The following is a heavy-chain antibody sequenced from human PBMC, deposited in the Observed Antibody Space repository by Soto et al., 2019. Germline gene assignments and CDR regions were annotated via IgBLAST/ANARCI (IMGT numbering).Heavy chain of an antibody. Sequence: PSETLSLTCSVSGGSISSGAYYWNWIRQHPRKGLEWIGYIYYSGTTYYNPSLGSRVSISADTSKNQFSLKLNSVTVADTAVYYCAGNPSHLCASTSCHAFDIWGQGTMVTVSS. V-gene: IGHV4-31*03. J-gene: IGHJ3*02. CDR3: AGNPSHLCASTSCHAFDI. CDR2: IYYSGTT. CDR1: GGSISSGAYY. D-gene: IGHD2-2*01.